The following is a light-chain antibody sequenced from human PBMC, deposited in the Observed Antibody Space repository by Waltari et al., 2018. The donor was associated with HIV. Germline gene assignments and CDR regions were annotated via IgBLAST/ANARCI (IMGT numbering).Light chain of an antibody. CDR1: SSDVGGYIY. V-gene: IGLV2-11*01. J-gene: IGLJ2*01. Sequence: QSALTQPRSVSGSPGQSITISCTGTSSDVGGYIYVSWYQQFPGKAPKLMIYDVSARPSGFPDRFFGSKSGNTASLTISGLQAEDEADYYCCSYAGRYTPVVFGGGTKLTVL. CDR3: CSYAGRYTPVV. CDR2: DVS.